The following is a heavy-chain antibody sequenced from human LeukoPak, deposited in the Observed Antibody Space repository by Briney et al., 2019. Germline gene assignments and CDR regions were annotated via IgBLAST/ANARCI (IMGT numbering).Heavy chain of an antibody. CDR2: IVHIGTGT. Sequence: GGSLRLSCAASEFTFSSHDMRWVRQAPGKGLEWVSSIVHIGTGTYYADSVKGRFTISRDNSKNTLYLQVNSLRAEDTAVYYCAKGGKWDVTPFDYWGQGTLVTVSS. CDR1: EFTFSSHD. V-gene: IGHV3-23*01. CDR3: AKGGKWDVTPFDY. D-gene: IGHD1-26*01. J-gene: IGHJ4*02.